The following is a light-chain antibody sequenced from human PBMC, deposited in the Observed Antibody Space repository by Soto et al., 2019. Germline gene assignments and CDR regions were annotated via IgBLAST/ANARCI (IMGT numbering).Light chain of an antibody. V-gene: IGLV1-40*02. CDR3: QTYDSSLSGLSV. J-gene: IGLJ1*01. CDR2: GNT. Sequence: QSPATQAPSISGARGQRFPISCTASRSKIRAGSDVHWYHQLPGTAPKLLIYGNTNRPSGIPDRCSGSKSATSASLAIAGLQTEDEGDYYCQTYDSSLSGLSVFGTGTKVTVL. CDR1: RSKIRAGSD.